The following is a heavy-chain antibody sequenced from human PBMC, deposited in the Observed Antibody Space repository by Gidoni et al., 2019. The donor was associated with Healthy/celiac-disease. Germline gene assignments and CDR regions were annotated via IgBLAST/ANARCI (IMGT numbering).Heavy chain of an antibody. Sequence: EVQLVESGGGLVQPGRSLRLSCAASGFTFDDYAMHWVRQAPGKGLEWVSGISWNSGSIGYADSVKGRFTISRDNAKNSLYLQMNSLRAEDTALYYCAKGGIYSGYDLHAFDIWGQGTMVTVSS. D-gene: IGHD5-12*01. CDR1: GFTFDDYA. CDR2: ISWNSGSI. J-gene: IGHJ3*02. CDR3: AKGGIYSGYDLHAFDI. V-gene: IGHV3-9*01.